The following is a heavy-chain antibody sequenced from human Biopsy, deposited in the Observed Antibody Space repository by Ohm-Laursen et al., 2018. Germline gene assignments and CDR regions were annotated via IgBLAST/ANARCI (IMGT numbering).Heavy chain of an antibody. V-gene: IGHV4-4*07. J-gene: IGHJ5*02. CDR2: IYSSGST. Sequence: PSDTLSLTCTVSGGSISNYYWSWIRQPAGKGLEWIGRIYSSGSTNYNPSLKSRVTMSVDTSKNQFSLILSSMTAADTAVYYCAREPRIAAVAYFDPWGRGTLVTVSS. CDR1: GGSISNYY. CDR3: AREPRIAAVAYFDP. D-gene: IGHD6-13*01.